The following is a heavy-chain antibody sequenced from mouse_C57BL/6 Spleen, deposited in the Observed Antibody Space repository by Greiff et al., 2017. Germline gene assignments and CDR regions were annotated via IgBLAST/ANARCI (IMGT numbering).Heavy chain of an antibody. Sequence: QVHVKQSGAELVRPGTSVKVSCKASGYAFTNYLIEWVKQRPGQGLEWIGVINPGSGGTNYNEKFKGKAKLTADKSSSTAYMQLSSLSSEDSAVYFGARSSYGSSYGAMDYWGQGTSVTVSA. D-gene: IGHD1-1*01. CDR2: INPGSGGT. CDR1: GYAFTNYL. CDR3: ARSSYGSSYGAMDY. V-gene: IGHV1-54*01. J-gene: IGHJ4*01.